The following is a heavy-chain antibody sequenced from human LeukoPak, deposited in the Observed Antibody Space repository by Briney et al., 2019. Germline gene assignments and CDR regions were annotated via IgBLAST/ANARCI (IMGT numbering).Heavy chain of an antibody. J-gene: IGHJ4*02. Sequence: PSETLSLTCTVSGGSVSSGTYYWTWIRQPPGQGLEWIGCIYYSGITNYNPSLKSRVTISVDSSKDQFSLKLSSVTAADTAIYFCASLQWRVESGHYYFDNWGQGTLVTVSP. V-gene: IGHV4-61*01. CDR3: ASLQWRVESGHYYFDN. CDR2: IYYSGIT. CDR1: GGSVSSGTYY. D-gene: IGHD6-19*01.